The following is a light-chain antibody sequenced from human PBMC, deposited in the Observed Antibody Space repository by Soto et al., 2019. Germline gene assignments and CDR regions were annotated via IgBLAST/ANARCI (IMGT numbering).Light chain of an antibody. CDR3: QQYGSSPT. CDR1: HSVSSSY. J-gene: IGKJ1*01. CDR2: GSS. Sequence: EFVLTQSPGTLSLSPGERATLSCRASHSVSSSYLAWYQQKPGQAPRLLIYGSSSRATGIPDRFSGSGSGTDFTLTISRLEPEDFAVYYCQQYGSSPTFGQGTKVDIK. V-gene: IGKV3-20*01.